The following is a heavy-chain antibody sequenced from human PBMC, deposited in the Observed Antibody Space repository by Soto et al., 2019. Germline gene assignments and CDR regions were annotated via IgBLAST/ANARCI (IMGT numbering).Heavy chain of an antibody. CDR2: IYYSGST. CDR3: ARDGGYGGYYYYYGMDV. Sequence: SETLSLTCTVSGGSISSYYWSWIRQPPGKGPEWIGYIYYSGSTNYNPSLKSRVTISVDTSKNQFSLKLSSVTAADTAVYYCARDGGYGGYYYYYGMDVWGQGTTVTVSS. J-gene: IGHJ6*02. CDR1: GGSISSYY. D-gene: IGHD5-12*01. V-gene: IGHV4-59*01.